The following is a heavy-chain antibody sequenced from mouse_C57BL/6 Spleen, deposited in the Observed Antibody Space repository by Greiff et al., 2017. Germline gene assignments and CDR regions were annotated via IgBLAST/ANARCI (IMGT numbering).Heavy chain of an antibody. CDR3: AGGATGAMDY. CDR1: GYAFSSYW. CDR2: IYPGDGDT. J-gene: IGHJ4*01. Sequence: VKPGASVQISCKASGYAFSSYWMNWVKQWPGKGLEWIGQIYPGDGDTNYNGKFKGKATLTADKSSSTAYMQLSSMTSEDAAVYFCAGGATGAMDYWGQGTSVTVSS. V-gene: IGHV1-80*01.